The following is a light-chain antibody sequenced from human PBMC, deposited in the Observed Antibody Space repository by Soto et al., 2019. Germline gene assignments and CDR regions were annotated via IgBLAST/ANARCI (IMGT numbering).Light chain of an antibody. CDR3: QQSNNWPRT. J-gene: IGKJ1*01. CDR2: GAS. V-gene: IGKV3-15*01. Sequence: EIVMTRSPATLSVSPGERATLSCRASQSVSSSLAWYQQKPGQAPRLLIYGASTRATGVPARFSGSGSGTEFTLTISSLQSEDFAVYYCQQSNNWPRTFGQGTKVDIK. CDR1: QSVSSS.